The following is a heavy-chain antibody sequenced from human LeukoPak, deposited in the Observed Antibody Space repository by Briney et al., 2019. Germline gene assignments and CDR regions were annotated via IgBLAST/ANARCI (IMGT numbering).Heavy chain of an antibody. CDR3: ARGGYDSSGYYYP. CDR2: INPNSGGT. CDR1: GYTFTGYY. D-gene: IGHD3-22*01. V-gene: IGHV1-2*02. J-gene: IGHJ5*02. Sequence: GASVKVSRKASGYTFTGYYMHWVRQAPGQGLEWMGWINPNSGGTNYAQKFQGRVTMTRDTSISTAYMELSRLRSDDTAVYYCARGGYDSSGYYYPWGQGTLVTVSS.